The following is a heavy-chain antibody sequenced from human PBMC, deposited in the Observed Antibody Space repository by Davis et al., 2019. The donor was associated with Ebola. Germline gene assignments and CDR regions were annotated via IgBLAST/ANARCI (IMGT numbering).Heavy chain of an antibody. CDR1: GGSISSYY. J-gene: IGHJ6*04. Sequence: MPSETLSLTCTVSGGSISSYYWSWIRQPPGKGLEWIGYIYYSGSTNYNPSLKSRVTISVDTSKNQFSLKLSSVTAADTAVYYCARGDSSDGMDVWGKGTTVTVSS. D-gene: IGHD3-22*01. CDR3: ARGDSSDGMDV. V-gene: IGHV4-59*12. CDR2: IYYSGST.